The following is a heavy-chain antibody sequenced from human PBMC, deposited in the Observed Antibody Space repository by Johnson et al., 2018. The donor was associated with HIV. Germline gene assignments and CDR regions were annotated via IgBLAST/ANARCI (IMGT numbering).Heavy chain of an antibody. J-gene: IGHJ3*02. CDR3: ARGAGYFDWLSADEGFAFDI. V-gene: IGHV3-64*01. CDR1: GFTFSSYA. CDR2: ISSNGGST. D-gene: IGHD3-9*01. Sequence: MQLVESGEGVVQPGRSLRLSCAASGFTFSSYAMHWVRQGPGKRLEFVSAISSNGGSTYYANSVKGIFTISRDNSKNTLYLQMGSLRTEDMAVYYCARGAGYFDWLSADEGFAFDIWGQGTMVTVSS.